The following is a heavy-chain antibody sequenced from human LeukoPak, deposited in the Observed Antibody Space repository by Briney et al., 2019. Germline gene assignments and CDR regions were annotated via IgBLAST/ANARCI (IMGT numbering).Heavy chain of an antibody. D-gene: IGHD3-9*01. CDR3: ARDAGRYFDWLGY. CDR1: GFTFSSYG. V-gene: IGHV3-33*01. J-gene: IGHJ4*02. Sequence: GSLRLSCAASGFTFSSYGMHWVRQAPGKGLEWVAVIWYDGSNKYYADSVKGRFTISRDNSKNTLYLQMNSLRAEDTAVYYCARDAGRYFDWLGYWGQGTLVTVSS. CDR2: IWYDGSNK.